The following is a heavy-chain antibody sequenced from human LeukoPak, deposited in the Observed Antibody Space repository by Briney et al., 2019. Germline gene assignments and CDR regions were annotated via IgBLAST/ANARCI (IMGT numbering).Heavy chain of an antibody. CDR1: GFTFSSYS. CDR3: ARGLITFGGVIVS. Sequence: GGSLRLSCTASGFTFSSYSMNWVRQAPGKGLERVSSISTSSSYIYYADSVKGRFTISRDNARNSLYLQMNSLRAEDTAVYYCARGLITFGGVIVSWGQGTLVTVSS. J-gene: IGHJ4*02. CDR2: ISTSSSYI. D-gene: IGHD3-16*02. V-gene: IGHV3-21*01.